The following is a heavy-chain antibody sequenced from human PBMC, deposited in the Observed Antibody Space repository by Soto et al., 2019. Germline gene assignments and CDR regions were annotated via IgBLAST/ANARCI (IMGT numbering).Heavy chain of an antibody. Sequence: SETLSLTYTVSGGSISSYYWSWIRHPPGKGLEWIGYIYYSGSTNYNPSLKSRVTISVDTSKNQFSLKLSSVTAADTAVYYCARQVREYYGSYYYYYYMDVWVKGTTVT. V-gene: IGHV4-59*01. CDR2: IYYSGST. CDR1: GGSISSYY. J-gene: IGHJ6*03. D-gene: IGHD3-10*01. CDR3: ARQVREYYGSYYYYYYMDV.